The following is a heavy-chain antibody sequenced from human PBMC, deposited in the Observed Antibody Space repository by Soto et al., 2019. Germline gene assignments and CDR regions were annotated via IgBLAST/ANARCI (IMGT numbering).Heavy chain of an antibody. Sequence: PGKGLEWVSSIRSSSSYVYYAGSVKDRFTISRDTAKNSLYLQMNSLRAEDTAVYYCAFFSKRRWHRRCSLGFGILLNRSSDL. V-gene: IGHV3-21*01. CDR3: AFFSKRRWHRRCSLGFGILLNRSSDL. CDR2: IRSSSSYV. J-gene: IGHJ2*01. D-gene: IGHD3-10*02.